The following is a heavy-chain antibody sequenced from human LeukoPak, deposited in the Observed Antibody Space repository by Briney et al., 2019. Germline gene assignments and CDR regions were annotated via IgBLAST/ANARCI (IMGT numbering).Heavy chain of an antibody. V-gene: IGHV4-39*01. Sequence: SETLPLTCTVSGGSIGSSSYYWGWIRQPPGKGLEWIGSISYSGSTYYNPSLKSRVTISVDTSKNQFSLKLSSVTAADTAVYYCARPETVSGWIYFDYWGQGTLVTVPS. D-gene: IGHD6-19*01. CDR2: ISYSGST. J-gene: IGHJ4*02. CDR3: ARPETVSGWIYFDY. CDR1: GGSIGSSSYY.